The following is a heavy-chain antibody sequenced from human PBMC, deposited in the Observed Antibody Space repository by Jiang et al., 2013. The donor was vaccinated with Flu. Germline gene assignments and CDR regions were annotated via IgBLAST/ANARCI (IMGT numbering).Heavy chain of an antibody. CDR3: ARGVDTAMGGYYFDY. Sequence: PGLVKPSETLSLTCTVSGGSISSYYWSWIRQPPGKGLEWIGYIYYSGSTNXNPSLKSRVTISVDTSKNQFSLKLSSVTAADTAVYYCARGVDTAMGGYYFDYWGQGTLVTVSS. V-gene: IGHV4-59*01. CDR2: IYYSGST. CDR1: GGSISSYY. D-gene: IGHD5-18*01. J-gene: IGHJ4*02.